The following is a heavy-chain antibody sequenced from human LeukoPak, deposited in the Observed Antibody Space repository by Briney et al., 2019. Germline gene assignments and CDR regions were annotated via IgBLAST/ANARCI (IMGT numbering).Heavy chain of an antibody. J-gene: IGHJ4*02. CDR1: GGSISSYY. V-gene: IGHV4-59*01. CDR3: ARGWFGELSPDY. D-gene: IGHD3-10*01. Sequence: SETLSLTCTVSGGSISSYYWSWIRQPPGKGLEWIGYIYYSGSTNYNPSLKSRVTISVDTSKNQFSLKLSSVTAADTAVYYCARGWFGELSPDYWGQGTLVTVSS. CDR2: IYYSGST.